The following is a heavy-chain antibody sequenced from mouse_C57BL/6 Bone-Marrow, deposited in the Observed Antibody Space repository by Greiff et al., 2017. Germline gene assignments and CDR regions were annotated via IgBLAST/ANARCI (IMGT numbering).Heavy chain of an antibody. Sequence: EVQLQQSGPELVKPGASVKISCKASGYTFTDYYMNWVKQSHGKSLEWIGDINPNNGGTSYNQKFKGKATLTVDKSSSTAYMELRSLTSEDSAVYYCAREMGKWLPAWFAYWGQGTLVTVSA. CDR1: GYTFTDYY. J-gene: IGHJ3*01. CDR2: INPNNGGT. D-gene: IGHD2-2*01. CDR3: AREMGKWLPAWFAY. V-gene: IGHV1-26*01.